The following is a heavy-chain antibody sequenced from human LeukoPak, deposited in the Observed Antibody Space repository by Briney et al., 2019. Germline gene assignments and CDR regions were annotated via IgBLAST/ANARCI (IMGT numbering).Heavy chain of an antibody. Sequence: PSETLSLTCAVYGGSFSGYYWSWIRQPPGKGLEWIGEINHSGSTNYNPSLKSRVTISVDTSKNQFSLKLSSVTAADTAVYYCARISYDSSGYYFYYYYGMDVWGQGTTVTVSS. V-gene: IGHV4-34*01. CDR2: INHSGST. CDR3: ARISYDSSGYYFYYYYGMDV. J-gene: IGHJ6*02. CDR1: GGSFSGYY. D-gene: IGHD3-22*01.